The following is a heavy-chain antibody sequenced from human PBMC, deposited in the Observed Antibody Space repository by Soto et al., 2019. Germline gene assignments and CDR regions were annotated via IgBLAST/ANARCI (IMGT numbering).Heavy chain of an antibody. CDR2: IYYSGRT. D-gene: IGHD2-15*01. Sequence: QVQLQESGPGLVKPSETLSLTCTVSGGSISSYYWSWIRQPPGKGLEWIGYIYYSGRTNYNPSLKSRVTISVDTSKNQFSLKLSSVTAADTAVYYCARDRWFNYFDYWGQGTLVTVSS. V-gene: IGHV4-59*01. CDR1: GGSISSYY. CDR3: ARDRWFNYFDY. J-gene: IGHJ4*02.